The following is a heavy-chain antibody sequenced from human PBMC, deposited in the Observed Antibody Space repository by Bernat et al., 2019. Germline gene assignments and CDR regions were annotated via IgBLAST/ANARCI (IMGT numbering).Heavy chain of an antibody. Sequence: QLQLQESGPGLVRPSETLSLTCSVSGNSISSGSHYWGWFRQPPGKGLEYIGTIYYTGSTYYNPSLRSRVPISMDTSKNHFSLKLSSVTAADTAVYYCARQIVGAHDFWGQGTLVTVSS. CDR2: IYYTGST. V-gene: IGHV4-39*01. D-gene: IGHD1-26*01. J-gene: IGHJ4*02. CDR3: ARQIVGAHDF. CDR1: GNSISSGSHY.